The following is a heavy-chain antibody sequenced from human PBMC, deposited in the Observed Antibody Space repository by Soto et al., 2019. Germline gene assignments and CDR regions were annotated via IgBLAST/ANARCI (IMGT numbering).Heavy chain of an antibody. CDR2: IYYSGST. V-gene: IGHV4-31*03. CDR3: ARVGGQGYYDFWGAMDV. J-gene: IGHJ6*03. CDR1: GGSISSGGYY. Sequence: QVQLQESGPGLVKPSQTLSLTCTVSGGSISSGGYYWSWIRQHPGKGLEWIGYIYYSGSTYYNPSLKSRVTISVDTSKNQFSLKLSSVTAADTAVCYCARVGGQGYYDFWGAMDVWGKGTTVTVSS. D-gene: IGHD3-3*01.